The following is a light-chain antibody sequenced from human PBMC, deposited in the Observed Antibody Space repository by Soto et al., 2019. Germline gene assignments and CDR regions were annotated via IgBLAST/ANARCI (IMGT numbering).Light chain of an antibody. CDR1: QSIDSK. V-gene: IGKV3D-15*01. Sequence: ILLTQSPATLSVSPGERVTLSCRASQSIDSKSAWYKQRPRHAPRLLLYGASTRATGIPDRLSGRWSRTYFTLTISMMEPEDFAVYYCQQYSSSGTFGQGTKVDIK. CDR2: GAS. CDR3: QQYSSSGT. J-gene: IGKJ1*01.